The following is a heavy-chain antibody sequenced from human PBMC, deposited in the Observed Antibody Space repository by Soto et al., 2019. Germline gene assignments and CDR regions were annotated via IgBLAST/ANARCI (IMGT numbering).Heavy chain of an antibody. D-gene: IGHD2-21*01. V-gene: IGHV3-7*04. J-gene: IGHJ5*02. Sequence: GGSLRLSCTASGFSFSTYWMSWLRQAPGKGPEWVANIKQDGSERYYVDSVRGRFIISRDNAKDSLYLKLNSLRAEDTAMYYCARGKGYFDPWGQGTLVTVSS. CDR3: ARGKGYFDP. CDR1: GFSFSTYW. CDR2: IKQDGSER.